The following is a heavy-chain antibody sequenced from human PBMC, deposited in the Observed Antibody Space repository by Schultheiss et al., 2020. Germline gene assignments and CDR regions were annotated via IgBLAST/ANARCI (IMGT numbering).Heavy chain of an antibody. J-gene: IGHJ4*02. CDR1: GGSISSSSYY. Sequence: SETLSLTCTVSGGSISSSSYYWGWIRQPPGKGLEWIGSIYYSGSTYYNPSLKSRVTISVDTSKNQFSLKLSSVTAADTAVYYCASESRTPGMTTVTTFDYWGQGTLVTVSS. CDR3: ASESRTPGMTTVTTFDY. CDR2: IYYSGST. D-gene: IGHD4-17*01. V-gene: IGHV4-39*01.